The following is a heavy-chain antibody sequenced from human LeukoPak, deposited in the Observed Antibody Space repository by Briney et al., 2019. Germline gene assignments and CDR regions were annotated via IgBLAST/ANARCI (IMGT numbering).Heavy chain of an antibody. Sequence: PGGSLRLSCAASGFTFSSYEMNWVRQAPGKGLEWVSYISSSGSSIYYADSVKGRFTISRDNAKNSLYLQMNSLRAEDTAVYYCARGSGWSESVDAFDIWGQGTMITVSS. CDR2: ISSSGSSI. J-gene: IGHJ3*02. D-gene: IGHD6-13*01. V-gene: IGHV3-48*03. CDR1: GFTFSSYE. CDR3: ARGSGWSESVDAFDI.